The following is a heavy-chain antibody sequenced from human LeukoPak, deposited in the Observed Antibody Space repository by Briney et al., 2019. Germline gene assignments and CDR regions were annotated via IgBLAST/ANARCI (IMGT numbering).Heavy chain of an antibody. Sequence: GESLKIPCKGSGYSFTSYWIGWVRQMPGKGQEWMGIIYPGDSDTRYSPSFQGQVTISADKSISTAYLQWSSLKASDTAMYYCARLQRGSIAAAGFDYWGQGTLVTVSS. V-gene: IGHV5-51*01. D-gene: IGHD6-13*01. J-gene: IGHJ4*02. CDR1: GYSFTSYW. CDR3: ARLQRGSIAAAGFDY. CDR2: IYPGDSDT.